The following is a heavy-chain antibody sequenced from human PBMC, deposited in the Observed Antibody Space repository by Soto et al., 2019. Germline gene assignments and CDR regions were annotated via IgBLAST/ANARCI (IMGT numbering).Heavy chain of an antibody. D-gene: IGHD1-26*01. CDR1: GGTFSSYA. CDR3: GRGGAVGSYWIGFDY. V-gene: IGHV1-69*01. Sequence: QVQLVQSGAEVKKPGSSVKVSCKASGGTFSSYAISWVRQAPGQGLEWMGGIIPIFGTANYAQKFQGRVTITEDESTRTAYMEQSSLRSENTAVYYCGRGGAVGSYWIGFDYWGQGTLVTVSS. CDR2: IIPIFGTA. J-gene: IGHJ4*02.